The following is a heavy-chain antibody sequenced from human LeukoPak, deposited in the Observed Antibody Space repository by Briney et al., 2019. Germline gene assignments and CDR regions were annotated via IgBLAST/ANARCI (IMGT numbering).Heavy chain of an antibody. CDR2: ISYDGSNK. V-gene: IGHV3-30-3*01. J-gene: IGHJ4*02. CDR1: GFTFSSYA. Sequence: GGSLRLSCAASGFTFSSYAMHWVRQAPGKGLEWVAVISYDGSNKYYADSVKGRFTISRDNSKNTLYLQMNSLRAEDTAVYYCARGITIELGPYFDYWGQGTLVTVSS. CDR3: ARGITIELGPYFDY. D-gene: IGHD3-9*01.